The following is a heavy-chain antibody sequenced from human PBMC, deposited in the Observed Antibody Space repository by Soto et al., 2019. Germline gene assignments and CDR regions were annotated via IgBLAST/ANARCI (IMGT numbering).Heavy chain of an antibody. Sequence: GGSLRLSCAASGFTVSSNYMSWVRQAPGKGLEWVSVIYSGGSTYYADSVKGRFTISRDNSKNTLYLQMNSLRAEDTAVYYCARDRPSRYSGSYYYYYGMDVWGQGTTVTVSS. CDR3: ARDRPSRYSGSYYYYYGMDV. D-gene: IGHD1-26*01. CDR1: GFTVSSNY. J-gene: IGHJ6*02. V-gene: IGHV3-53*01. CDR2: IYSGGST.